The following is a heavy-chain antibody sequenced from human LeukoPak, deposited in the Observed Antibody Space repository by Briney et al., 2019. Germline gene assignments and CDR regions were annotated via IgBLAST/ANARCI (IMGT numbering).Heavy chain of an antibody. CDR3: ARAWGGYSYGYIAGAYYFDY. D-gene: IGHD5-18*01. CDR2: INHSGST. J-gene: IGHJ4*02. V-gene: IGHV4-34*01. Sequence: SETLSLTCAVYGGSFSGYYWSWIRQPPGKGLEWIGEINHSGSTNYNPSLKSRVTISVDTSKNQFSLKLSSVTAADTAVYYCARAWGGYSYGYIAGAYYFDYWGQGTLVTVSS. CDR1: GGSFSGYY.